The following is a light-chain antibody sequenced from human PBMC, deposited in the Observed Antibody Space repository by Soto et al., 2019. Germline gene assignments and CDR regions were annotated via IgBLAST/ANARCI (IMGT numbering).Light chain of an antibody. CDR1: TGAVTSGNY. V-gene: IGLV7-43*01. Sequence: QTVVTQEPSLTVSPGGTVTLTCASSTGAVTSGNYPNWFQQKPGQAPRPLIYSTSYKHSWTPARFSGSLLGGKAALTLSGVQPEDEAQYYCLLYYGGAYVFGTGTKVTVL. CDR2: STS. CDR3: LLYYGGAYV. J-gene: IGLJ1*01.